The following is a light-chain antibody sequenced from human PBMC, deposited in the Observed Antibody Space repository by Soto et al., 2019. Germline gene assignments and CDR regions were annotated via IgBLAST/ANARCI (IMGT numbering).Light chain of an antibody. CDR1: QSISMY. CDR3: QQRYSSPPT. CDR2: AAS. J-gene: IGKJ1*01. V-gene: IGKV1-39*01. Sequence: RITQSPSSLSASAGDRVTITCRASQSISMYLNWYQQKPGKAPKLRIYAASSLQSGVPSRFSGSRSGPDFTLTISSLQPEDFATYYCQQRYSSPPTFGQGTKVDI.